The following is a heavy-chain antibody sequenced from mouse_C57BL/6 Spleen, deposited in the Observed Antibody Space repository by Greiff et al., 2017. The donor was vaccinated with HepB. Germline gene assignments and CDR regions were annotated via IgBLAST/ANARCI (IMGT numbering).Heavy chain of an antibody. CDR2: ISYDGSN. CDR3: AKLGRLAMDY. CDR1: GYSITSGYY. V-gene: IGHV3-6*01. J-gene: IGHJ4*01. Sequence: EVHLVESGPGLVKPSQSLSLTCSVTGYSITSGYYWNWIRQFPGNKLEWMGYISYDGSNNYNPSLKNRISITRDTSKNQFFLKLNSVTTEDTATYYCAKLGRLAMDYWGQGTSVTVSS. D-gene: IGHD4-1*01.